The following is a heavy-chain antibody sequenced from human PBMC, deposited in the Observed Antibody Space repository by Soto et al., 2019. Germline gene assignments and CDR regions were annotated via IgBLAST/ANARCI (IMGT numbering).Heavy chain of an antibody. CDR1: GGTFSNYA. CDR3: SIVTAYGMDV. CDR2: IIPVYGTP. Sequence: QVQLEQSGAEVKKPGSSLKVSCKATGGTFSNYAISWGRQAPGQGLEWMAGIIPVYGTPSYAQRFHDRVTILADESTTTAYMEVHSVRSEDTAIYYCSIVTAYGMDVWCPGPTVIVSS. D-gene: IGHD2-15*01. J-gene: IGHJ6*02. V-gene: IGHV1-69*01.